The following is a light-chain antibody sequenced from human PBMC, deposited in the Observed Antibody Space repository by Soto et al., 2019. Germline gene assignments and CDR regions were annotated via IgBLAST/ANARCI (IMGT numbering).Light chain of an antibody. Sequence: DIVMTQSPLSLPVTPGEPASISCRSSQSLLHSNGYKYLDWYLQKPGQSPQVLIYLGSNRASGVPDRFSGSGSGTDFTLKISRVEAEDVGVYYCMQALQTPAFGQGTRLEIK. CDR1: QSLLHSNGYKY. V-gene: IGKV2-28*01. CDR3: MQALQTPA. J-gene: IGKJ5*01. CDR2: LGS.